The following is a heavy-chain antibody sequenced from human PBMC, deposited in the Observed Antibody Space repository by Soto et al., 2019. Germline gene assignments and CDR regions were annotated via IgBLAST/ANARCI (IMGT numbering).Heavy chain of an antibody. D-gene: IGHD6-19*01. J-gene: IGHJ4*02. V-gene: IGHV1-2*02. CDR1: GYTFTGYY. CDR3: ARALDSSGWYRSVGY. Sequence: ASVKVSCKASGYTFTGYYMHWVRQAPGQGLEGMGWINPNSGGTNYAQKFQGRVTMTRDTSISTAYMELSRLRSDDPAVYYCARALDSSGWYRSVGYWGQGTLVTVSS. CDR2: INPNSGGT.